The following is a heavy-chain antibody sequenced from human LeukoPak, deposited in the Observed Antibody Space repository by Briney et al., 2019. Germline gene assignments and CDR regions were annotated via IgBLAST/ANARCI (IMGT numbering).Heavy chain of an antibody. CDR1: GGSFSGYY. J-gene: IGHJ6*03. CDR2: IYHSGST. CDR3: ARVATVTSRAPYYMDV. D-gene: IGHD4-11*01. V-gene: IGHV4-34*01. Sequence: SETLSLTCAVYGGSFSGYYWSWIRQPPGKGLEWIGSIYHSGSTYYNPSLKSRVTISVDTSKNQFSLKLSSVTAADTAVYYCARVATVTSRAPYYMDVWGKGTTVTVSS.